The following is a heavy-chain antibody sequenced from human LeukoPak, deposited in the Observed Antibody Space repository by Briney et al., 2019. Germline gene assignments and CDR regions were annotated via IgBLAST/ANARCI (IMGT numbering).Heavy chain of an antibody. CDR1: GFTFSSYS. J-gene: IGHJ5*02. CDR2: ISSSSSYI. D-gene: IGHD1-14*01. Sequence: GGSLRLSCAASGFTFSSYSMNWVRQAPGKGLEWVSSISSSSSYIHYADSVKGRFTISRDNSKNTLYLQMNSLRAEDTAVYYCAKDPADGPPGVDWFDPRGQGTLVTVSS. CDR3: AKDPADGPPGVDWFDP. V-gene: IGHV3-21*04.